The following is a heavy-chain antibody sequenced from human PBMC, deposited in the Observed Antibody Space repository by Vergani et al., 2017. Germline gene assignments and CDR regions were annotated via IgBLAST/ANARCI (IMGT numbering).Heavy chain of an antibody. V-gene: IGHV3-48*03. CDR1: GFTFSSYE. CDR2: ISSSGSTI. J-gene: IGHJ6*03. Sequence: EVRLVESGGGLVQPGGSLRLSCAASGFTFSSYEMNWVRQAPGKGLEWVSYISSSGSTIYYADSVKGRFTSSRDNAKNSLYLQMNSLRAEDTAVYYCARDVSDIVVVPAAISWSYYYYYMDVWGKETTVTVSS. CDR3: ARDVSDIVVVPAAISWSYYYYYMDV. D-gene: IGHD2-2*01.